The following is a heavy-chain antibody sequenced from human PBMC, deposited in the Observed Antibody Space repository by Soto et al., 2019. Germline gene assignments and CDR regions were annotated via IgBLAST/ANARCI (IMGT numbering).Heavy chain of an antibody. CDR2: IYFSGGT. J-gene: IGHJ4*02. Sequence: SETLSLTCPVSGGSISSHYWSWIRQPPGKGLEWIGYIYFSGGTNYNPSLKSRVTISVDTSKNQFSLKLSSVTAADTAVYYCARESRSWYGSIWDYWGQGTLVTVSS. CDR1: GGSISSHY. D-gene: IGHD6-13*01. CDR3: ARESRSWYGSIWDY. V-gene: IGHV4-59*11.